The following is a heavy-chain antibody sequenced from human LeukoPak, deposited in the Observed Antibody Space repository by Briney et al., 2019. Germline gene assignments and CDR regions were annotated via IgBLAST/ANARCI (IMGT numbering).Heavy chain of an antibody. V-gene: IGHV3-30*04. CDR3: ARDIQGSWSHFFDY. Sequence: GGSLRLSRAASGFTFSTYAMHWVRQAPGKGLEWVAAISYDGRSKYYADSVKGRFTISRDNSKNTLYLQVSGLRPEDTAVYYCARDIQGSWSHFFDYWGQGTLVTVSS. CDR2: ISYDGRSK. D-gene: IGHD6-13*01. CDR1: GFTFSTYA. J-gene: IGHJ4*02.